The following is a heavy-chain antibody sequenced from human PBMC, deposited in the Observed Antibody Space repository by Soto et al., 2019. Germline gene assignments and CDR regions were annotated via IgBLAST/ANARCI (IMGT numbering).Heavy chain of an antibody. V-gene: IGHV4-30-4*01. J-gene: IGHJ4*02. CDR1: GGSISSGDYY. Sequence: SETLSLTCTVSGGSISSGDYYWSWIRQPPGKGLEWIGYIYYSGSTYYNPSLKSRVTISVDTSKNQFSLKLSSVTAADTAVYYCATSPYYYDSSGYYLDYWGQGTLVTVSS. D-gene: IGHD3-22*01. CDR3: ATSPYYYDSSGYYLDY. CDR2: IYYSGST.